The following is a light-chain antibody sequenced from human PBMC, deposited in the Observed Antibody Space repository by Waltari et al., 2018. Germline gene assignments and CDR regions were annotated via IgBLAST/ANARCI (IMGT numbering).Light chain of an antibody. CDR3: QQRSDLPPIT. J-gene: IGKJ1*01. V-gene: IGKV3-11*01. CDR2: DAS. CDR1: QSISTY. Sequence: IVLTQSPATLSLSPGERATLSCRASQSISTYLAWYQQKPGQAPRLLISDASYRATGIPARFSGSVSGTDFTLTISSLEPEDFAVYYCQQRSDLPPITFGQGTKVEI.